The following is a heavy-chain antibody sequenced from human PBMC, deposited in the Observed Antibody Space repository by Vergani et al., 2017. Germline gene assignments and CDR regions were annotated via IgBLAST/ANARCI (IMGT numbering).Heavy chain of an antibody. V-gene: IGHV1-2*02. D-gene: IGHD6-13*01. CDR1: GYTFNGYY. Sequence: QVQLVQSGTEVKKPGAPVKVSCKASGYTFNGYYIHWVRQAPGQGLEYMGWIDPNSYGTNYAQQFQGGVTMTRDTSISTAYMGLSRLRSDDTAVYYCARGWSGYSASWYFDFWGQGSLVAVSS. J-gene: IGHJ4*02. CDR3: ARGWSGYSASWYFDF. CDR2: IDPNSYGT.